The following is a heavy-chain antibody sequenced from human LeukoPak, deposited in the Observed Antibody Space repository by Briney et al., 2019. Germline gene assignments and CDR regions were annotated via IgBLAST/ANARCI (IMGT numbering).Heavy chain of an antibody. CDR1: GVTFSGYS. D-gene: IGHD3-3*01. Sequence: PGGSLRLSCAASGVTFSGYSMNWVRQAPGKGLEWVSAITATSLHIYYADSVKGRFTISRDNAKNSLYLQMNSLRAEDTAVYYCAREPYHHTIFGVSYYMDVWGKGTTVTVSS. CDR2: ITATSLHI. CDR3: AREPYHHTIFGVSYYMDV. J-gene: IGHJ6*03. V-gene: IGHV3-21*01.